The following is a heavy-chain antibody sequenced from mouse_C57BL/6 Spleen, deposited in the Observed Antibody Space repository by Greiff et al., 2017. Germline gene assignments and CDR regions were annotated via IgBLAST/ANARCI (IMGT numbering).Heavy chain of an antibody. CDR1: GYTFTDYE. Sequence: VQLQQSGAELVRPGASVTLSCKASGYTFTDYEMPWVKQTPVHGLEWIGAIDPATGGTAYNQKFKGKAILTADKSSSTAYMELRSLTSDDSAVYYGTRDRNYFRAYFDYWGQGTTLTVSS. J-gene: IGHJ2*01. CDR3: TRDRNYFRAYFDY. CDR2: IDPATGGT. V-gene: IGHV1-15*01. D-gene: IGHD2-1*01.